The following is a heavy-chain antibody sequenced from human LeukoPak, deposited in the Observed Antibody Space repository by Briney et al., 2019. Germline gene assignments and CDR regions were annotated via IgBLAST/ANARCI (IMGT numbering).Heavy chain of an antibody. CDR3: VEGGSSGYDYHFDY. J-gene: IGHJ4*02. V-gene: IGHV3-64D*06. D-gene: IGHD5-12*01. CDR2: ISHNGGDT. CDR1: GFTFSRYA. Sequence: PGGSLRLSCSASGFTFSRYAMHWVRQAPGKGLEYLPGISHNGGDTYNADSVKGRFTISRDNSKNTLFLQMNSLRAEDTAVYYCVEGGSSGYDYHFDYWGQGTLVTVSS.